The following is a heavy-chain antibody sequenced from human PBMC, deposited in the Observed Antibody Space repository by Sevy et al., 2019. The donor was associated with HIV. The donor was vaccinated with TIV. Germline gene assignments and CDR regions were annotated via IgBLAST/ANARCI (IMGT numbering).Heavy chain of an antibody. J-gene: IGHJ4*02. V-gene: IGHV4-59*08. CDR2: IHYSGST. Sequence: SETLSLACTVSGGSISSYYWSWIRQPPGKELEWIGYIHYSGSTNYNPSLKSRVTISVDTSKNQFSLKLSSVTAADTAVYYCARQVGDIVVAYFDSWGQGTLVTVSS. CDR1: GGSISSYY. D-gene: IGHD2-15*01. CDR3: ARQVGDIVVAYFDS.